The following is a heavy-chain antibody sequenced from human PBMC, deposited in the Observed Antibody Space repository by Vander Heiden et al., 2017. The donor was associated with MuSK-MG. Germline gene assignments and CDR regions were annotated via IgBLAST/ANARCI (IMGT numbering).Heavy chain of an antibody. CDR2: IGGSGGSI. CDR1: GFTFSSYA. CDR3: AKSDYYGNSRRGGDY. D-gene: IGHD3-10*01. J-gene: IGHJ4*02. Sequence: EVQLLESGGGLVQPGGSLRLSCGASGFTFSSYAMSWVRQAPGKGLEWVSFIGGSGGSIYYADSVKGRFTISRDNSKNTLYLQMNSLRAEDTAIYYCAKSDYYGNSRRGGDYWGQGTLVTVSS. V-gene: IGHV3-23*01.